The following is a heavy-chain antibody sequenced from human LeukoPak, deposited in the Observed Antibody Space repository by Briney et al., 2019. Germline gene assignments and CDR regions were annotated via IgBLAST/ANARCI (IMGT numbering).Heavy chain of an antibody. CDR1: GGSISSGSYY. D-gene: IGHD3-3*01. CDR2: IYTSGST. Sequence: TSETLSHTCTVSGGSISSGSYYWSWIRQPAGKGLEWIGRIYTSGSTNYNPSLKSRVTISVDTSKNQFSLKLSSVTAADTAVYYCARDGVWSALEGAFDIWGQGTMVTVSS. V-gene: IGHV4-61*02. J-gene: IGHJ3*02. CDR3: ARDGVWSALEGAFDI.